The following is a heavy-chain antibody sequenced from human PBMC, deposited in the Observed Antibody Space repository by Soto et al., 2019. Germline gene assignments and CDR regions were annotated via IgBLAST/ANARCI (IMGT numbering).Heavy chain of an antibody. V-gene: IGHV2-5*02. J-gene: IGHJ4*02. D-gene: IGHD3-9*01. CDR2: IYWDDDK. Sequence: QITLKEAGPTLLKPTQTLTLTCTFSGFSFISSGEGVGWIRQPPGKALEWLALIYWDDDKRYNPSLENRATITKNNDPTRKKVFLTLNDVGPADTATYYCAHRQRIRRYFDLGYFDSWGQGAPVTVSS. CDR3: AHRQRIRRYFDLGYFDS. CDR1: GFSFISSGEG.